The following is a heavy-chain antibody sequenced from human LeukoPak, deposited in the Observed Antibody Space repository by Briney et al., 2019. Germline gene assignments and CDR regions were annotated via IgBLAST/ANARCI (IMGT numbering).Heavy chain of an antibody. CDR2: IDYSGNT. Sequence: PSETLSLTCAVYGGSFSSSSYYWGRIRQPPGKGLEWIGNIDYSGNTYYNPSLKSRVTVSVDTSKNQFSLKVSSVTAADTAVYYCTRDSPLEDHGKWGQGTLVTVSS. V-gene: IGHV4-39*02. CDR1: GGSFSSSSYY. D-gene: IGHD1-14*01. J-gene: IGHJ4*02. CDR3: TRDSPLEDHGK.